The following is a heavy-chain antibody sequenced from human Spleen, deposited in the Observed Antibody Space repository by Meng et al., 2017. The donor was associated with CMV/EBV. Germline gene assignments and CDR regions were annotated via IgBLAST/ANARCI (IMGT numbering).Heavy chain of an antibody. Sequence: SETLSLTCTVSGGSISSYYWSWIRQPPGKGLEWIGYIYYSVNTNYNPSLKSRVTISVDTSKNQFSLKLSSVTAADTAVYYCASLYSSSFSYFDYWGQGTLVTVLL. D-gene: IGHD6-13*01. CDR1: GGSISSYY. CDR3: ASLYSSSFSYFDY. CDR2: IYYSVNT. V-gene: IGHV4-59*01. J-gene: IGHJ4*02.